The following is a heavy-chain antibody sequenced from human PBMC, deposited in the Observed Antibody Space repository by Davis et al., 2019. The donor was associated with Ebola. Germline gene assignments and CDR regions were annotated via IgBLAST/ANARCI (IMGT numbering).Heavy chain of an antibody. J-gene: IGHJ4*02. D-gene: IGHD3-22*01. CDR1: GFTFSNYG. CDR3: AKDRYYYDSSAYIFDY. CDR2: ISYDGSNK. V-gene: IGHV3-30*18. Sequence: GESLKISCAASGFTFSNYGMHWVRQAPGKGLEWVAVISYDGSNKYYADSVKGRFTISRDNSKNTLYLQMNSLRAEDTAVYYCAKDRYYYDSSAYIFDYWGQGTLVTVSS.